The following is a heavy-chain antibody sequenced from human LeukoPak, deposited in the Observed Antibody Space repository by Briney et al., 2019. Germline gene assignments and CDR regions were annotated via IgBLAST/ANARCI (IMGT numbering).Heavy chain of an antibody. D-gene: IGHD3-16*01. V-gene: IGHV3-30*18. Sequence: PGRSLRLSCAASGFTFSSHGMHWVRQAPGKGLEWVAVISADGIDKYYADSVKGRFTISRDNSKNTLYLQMSSLRPEDTAVYYCAKDKGGEGDYWGQGNLVTVSS. J-gene: IGHJ4*02. CDR3: AKDKGGEGDY. CDR2: ISADGIDK. CDR1: GFTFSSHG.